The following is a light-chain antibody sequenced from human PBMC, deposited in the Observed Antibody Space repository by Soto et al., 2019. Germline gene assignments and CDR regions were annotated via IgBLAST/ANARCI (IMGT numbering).Light chain of an antibody. CDR2: EVS. Sequence: LTQPASVFGSPGQSITISWTGTSSDVGGYNFVSWYQQHPGKAPKLMIYEVSNRPSGVSNRFSGSKSGNTASLTISGLQPEDEADYYCSSYTTSSTVVFGTGTKVTVL. CDR3: SSYTTSSTVV. CDR1: SSDVGGYNF. J-gene: IGLJ1*01. V-gene: IGLV2-14*03.